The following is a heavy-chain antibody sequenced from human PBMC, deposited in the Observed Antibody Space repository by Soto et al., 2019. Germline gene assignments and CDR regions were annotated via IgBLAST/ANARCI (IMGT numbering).Heavy chain of an antibody. Sequence: QVQLQESGPGLVKPSETLSLTCTVSGGSINTYYWSWIRQPPGKGLEWIGYIYYGGRTNYNPSLKSRGTLSGDTSRNQFSLKLTSVTAADTGVYYCARLAPAAGRYFFDYWGQGTLVTVSS. CDR1: GGSINTYY. J-gene: IGHJ4*02. V-gene: IGHV4-59*08. D-gene: IGHD6-13*01. CDR2: IYYGGRT. CDR3: ARLAPAAGRYFFDY.